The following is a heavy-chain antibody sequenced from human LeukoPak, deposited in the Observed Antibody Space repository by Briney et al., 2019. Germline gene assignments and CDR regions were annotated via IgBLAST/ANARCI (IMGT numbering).Heavy chain of an antibody. CDR2: ISAYNGNT. J-gene: IGHJ4*02. CDR1: GYTFTSYG. CDR3: ARDRPFYWGWGIYPNY. Sequence: GASVKVSCKASGYTFTSYGISWVRQAPGQGLEWMGWISAYNGNTNYAQKLQGRVTMTTDTSTSTAYMELRSQRSDDTAVYYCARDRPFYWGWGIYPNYGGRGTLVPVSS. V-gene: IGHV1-18*01. D-gene: IGHD3-16*02.